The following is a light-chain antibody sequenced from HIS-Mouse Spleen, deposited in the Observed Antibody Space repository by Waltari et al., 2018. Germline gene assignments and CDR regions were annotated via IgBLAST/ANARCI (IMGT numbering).Light chain of an antibody. J-gene: IGKJ1*01. Sequence: EIVLTQSPGTLPLSPGERATPSCRASQSVSSSYLAWYQQKPGQAPRLLIYGASSRATGIPDRFSGSGSGTDFTLTISRLEPEDFAVYYCQQYGSSPWTFGQGTKVEIK. CDR3: QQYGSSPWT. CDR2: GAS. V-gene: IGKV3-20*01. CDR1: QSVSSSY.